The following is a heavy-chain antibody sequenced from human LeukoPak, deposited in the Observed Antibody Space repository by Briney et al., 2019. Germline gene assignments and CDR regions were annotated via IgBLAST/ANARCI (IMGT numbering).Heavy chain of an antibody. CDR3: ARHNREGDYDILTGYSKYNGMDV. D-gene: IGHD3-9*01. V-gene: IGHV4-39*01. CDR1: GGSISSSSYY. Sequence: PSETLSLTCTVSGGSISSSSYYWGWIRQPPGKGLEWLGSIYYSGSSHYNPSLKSRVTISVDTSKNQFSLKLSSVTAADTAVYYCARHNREGDYDILTGYSKYNGMDVWGHGTTVTVSS. CDR2: IYYSGSS. J-gene: IGHJ6*02.